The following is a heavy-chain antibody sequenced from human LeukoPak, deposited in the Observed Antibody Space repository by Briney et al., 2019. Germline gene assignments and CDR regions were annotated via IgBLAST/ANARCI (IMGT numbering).Heavy chain of an antibody. D-gene: IGHD6-6*01. Sequence: SVKVSCKASGYTFTSYDINWVRQAPGQGLEWMGGIIPIFGTANYAQKFQGRVTITADESTSTAYMELSSLRSEDTAVYYCARDSRGDSSSAGPFDYWGQGTLVTVSS. CDR1: GYTFTSYD. V-gene: IGHV1-69*13. CDR3: ARDSRGDSSSAGPFDY. CDR2: IIPIFGTA. J-gene: IGHJ4*02.